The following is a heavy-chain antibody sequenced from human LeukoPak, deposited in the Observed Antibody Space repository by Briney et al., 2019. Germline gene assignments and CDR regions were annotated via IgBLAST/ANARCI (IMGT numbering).Heavy chain of an antibody. CDR1: GFTFSTYS. CDR3: ARDRDDYPYY. V-gene: IGHV3-21*03. Sequence: GGSLRLSCAASGFTFSTYSMNWVRQAPGRGLGWVSSISSSSSYIYYADSVKGRFTISRDNAKNSLYLQMNSLRAEDTAVYYCARDRDDYPYYWGQGTLVTVSS. D-gene: IGHD4-11*01. CDR2: ISSSSSYI. J-gene: IGHJ4*02.